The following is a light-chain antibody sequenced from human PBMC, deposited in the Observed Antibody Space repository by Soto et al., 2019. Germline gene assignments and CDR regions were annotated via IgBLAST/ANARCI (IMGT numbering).Light chain of an antibody. J-gene: IGLJ1*01. CDR2: GVS. Sequence: QSALTQPRSVSGSPGQSITISCTGTSSDVGGYNYVSWYRQHPGKAPKLMIYGVSKRPSGVPDRFSGSKSGNTASLTISGLQAEDEADYYCCSYAGSYTHYVFGTGTKVTVL. V-gene: IGLV2-11*01. CDR1: SSDVGGYNY. CDR3: CSYAGSYTHYV.